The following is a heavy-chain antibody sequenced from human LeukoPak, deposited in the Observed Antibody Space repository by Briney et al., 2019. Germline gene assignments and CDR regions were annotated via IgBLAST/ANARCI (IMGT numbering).Heavy chain of an antibody. CDR2: ISWNSGSI. Sequence: GGSLRLSCAASGFTFDDYAMHWVRQAPGKGLEWVSGISWNSGSIGYADSVKGRFTISRDNAKNSLYLQMNSLRAEDTALYYCAITDRYGDYDYWGQGTLVTVSS. J-gene: IGHJ4*02. CDR3: AITDRYGDYDY. V-gene: IGHV3-9*01. CDR1: GFTFDDYA. D-gene: IGHD4-17*01.